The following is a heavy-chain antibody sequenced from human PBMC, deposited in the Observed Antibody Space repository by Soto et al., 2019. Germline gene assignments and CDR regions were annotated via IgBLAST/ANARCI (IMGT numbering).Heavy chain of an antibody. CDR2: INHSGST. J-gene: IGHJ6*02. D-gene: IGHD1-26*01. CDR3: ATAGATKRPHYYYYGMDV. Sequence: SETLSLTCAVYGGSFSGYYWSWIRQPPGKGLEWIGEINHSGSTNYNPSLKSRVTISVDTSKNQFSLKLSSVTAADTAVYYCATAGATKRPHYYYYGMDVWGQGTTVS. CDR1: GGSFSGYY. V-gene: IGHV4-34*01.